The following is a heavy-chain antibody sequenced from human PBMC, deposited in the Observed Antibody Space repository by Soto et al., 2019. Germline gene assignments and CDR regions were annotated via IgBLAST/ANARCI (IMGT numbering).Heavy chain of an antibody. CDR1: GYTFTSYT. CDR3: ARVDAYNPPNFGY. D-gene: IGHD1-1*01. Sequence: QVQLVQSGAEVKKPGASVKVSCKASGYTFTSYTITWVRQAPGQGLEWMGWINPYNSNTNYAQKFQDRVTMTTDTSTSTAYMELRSLRSDDTAVYYCARVDAYNPPNFGYWGQGTLVTVSS. V-gene: IGHV1-18*01. J-gene: IGHJ4*02. CDR2: INPYNSNT.